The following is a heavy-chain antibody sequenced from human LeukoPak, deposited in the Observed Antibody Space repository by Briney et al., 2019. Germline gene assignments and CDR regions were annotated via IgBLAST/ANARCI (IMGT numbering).Heavy chain of an antibody. CDR3: ARYAPPTTVVTRFFDY. CDR2: ISSSSTYT. Sequence: GGSLRLSCVASGFTFSSYSMNWVRQAPGKGLEWVSFISSSSTYTSYADSVKGQFTISRDNARNSLYLQMNSLRVEDTALYYCARYAPPTTVVTRFFDYWGQGSLVTVSS. V-gene: IGHV3-21*04. J-gene: IGHJ4*02. CDR1: GFTFSSYS. D-gene: IGHD4-11*01.